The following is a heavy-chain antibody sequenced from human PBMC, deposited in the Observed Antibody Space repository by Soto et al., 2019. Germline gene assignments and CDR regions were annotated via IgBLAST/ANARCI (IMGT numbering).Heavy chain of an antibody. CDR1: GYTFTGYY. J-gene: IGHJ4*02. CDR2: INPNSGGT. V-gene: IGHV1-2*04. D-gene: IGHD1-26*01. CDR3: ATQRSEWELSFDY. Sequence: QVQLVQSGAEVKKPGASVKVSCKASGYTFTGYYMHWVRQAPGQGLEWMGWINPNSGGTNYAQKFQGWVTMTRDTSISTAYMELSRLRPDDTAVYYCATQRSEWELSFDYWGQGTLVTVSS.